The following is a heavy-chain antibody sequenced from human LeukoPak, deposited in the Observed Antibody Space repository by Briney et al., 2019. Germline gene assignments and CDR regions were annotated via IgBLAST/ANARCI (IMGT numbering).Heavy chain of an antibody. CDR3: ATRGRYCSSTSCYNYYFDY. Sequence: GASVKVSCKVSGYTLTELSMHWVRQAPGKGLEWMGGFDPEDGETIYAQKFQGRVTMTEDTSTDTAYMELSSLRSEDTAVYYCATRGRYCSSTSCYNYYFDYWGQGTLVTVSS. D-gene: IGHD2-2*02. J-gene: IGHJ4*02. CDR1: GYTLTELS. V-gene: IGHV1-24*01. CDR2: FDPEDGET.